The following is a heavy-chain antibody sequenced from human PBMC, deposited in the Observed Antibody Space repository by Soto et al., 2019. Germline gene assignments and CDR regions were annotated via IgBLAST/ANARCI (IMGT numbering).Heavy chain of an antibody. CDR3: ARGRWEVTYYYDSSGYKPRPNWFDP. D-gene: IGHD3-22*01. Sequence: SETLSLTCTVSGGSISSGGYYWSWIRQHPWKGLEWIGYIYYSGSTYYNPSLKSRVTISVDTSKNQFSLKLSSVTAADTAVYYCARGRWEVTYYYDSSGYKPRPNWFDPWGQGXLVTVYS. CDR2: IYYSGST. V-gene: IGHV4-31*03. J-gene: IGHJ5*02. CDR1: GGSISSGGYY.